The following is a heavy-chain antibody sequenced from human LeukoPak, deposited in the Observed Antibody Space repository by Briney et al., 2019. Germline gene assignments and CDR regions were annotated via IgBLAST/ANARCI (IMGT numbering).Heavy chain of an antibody. D-gene: IGHD6-19*01. CDR1: GASINSDY. V-gene: IGHV4-59*01. Sequence: SETLSLTCTVSGASINSDYWTWIRQPPGKGLEWIGYIHYSGSTKYNPSFKSRVTISVDTSKNQFSLKLYSVTAADTAVYYCARDPSTSGWPYYFDYWGQGTLVTVSS. J-gene: IGHJ4*02. CDR3: ARDPSTSGWPYYFDY. CDR2: IHYSGST.